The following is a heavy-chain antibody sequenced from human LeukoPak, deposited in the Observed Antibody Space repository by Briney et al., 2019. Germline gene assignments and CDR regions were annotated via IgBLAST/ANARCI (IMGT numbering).Heavy chain of an antibody. CDR1: GGTFSSYA. CDR3: AAFEQQLQYYYYYYMDV. J-gene: IGHJ6*03. D-gene: IGHD6-13*01. V-gene: IGHV1-69*05. Sequence: SVKVSCKASGGTFSSYAISWVRQAPGQGLEWMGGINPIFGTANYAQKFQGRVTITTDESTSTAYMELSSLRSEDTAVYYCAAFEQQLQYYYYYYMDVWGKGTTVTVSS. CDR2: INPIFGTA.